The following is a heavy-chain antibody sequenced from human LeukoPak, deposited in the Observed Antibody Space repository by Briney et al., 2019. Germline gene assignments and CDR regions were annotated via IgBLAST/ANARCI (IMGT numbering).Heavy chain of an antibody. CDR2: INPNSGGT. V-gene: IGHV1-2*02. CDR1: GYTFTGYY. CDR3: ARSSGYGDYEPFDY. Sequence: ASVKVSCKASGYTFTGYYMHWVRQAPGQGLEWMGWINPNSGGTNYAQKCQGRVTMTRDTSISTAYMELSRLRSDDTAVYYCARSSGYGDYEPFDYWGQGTLVTVSS. D-gene: IGHD4-17*01. J-gene: IGHJ4*02.